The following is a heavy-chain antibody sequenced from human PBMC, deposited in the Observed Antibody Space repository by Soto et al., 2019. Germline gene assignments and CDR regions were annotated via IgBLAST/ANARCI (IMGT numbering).Heavy chain of an antibody. D-gene: IGHD2-2*01. CDR1: GFTFRNHG. CDR3: ARDLGWPAARFDP. J-gene: IGHJ5*02. V-gene: IGHV3-33*01. Sequence: QVQLVESGGGVVQPGRSLRLSCAASGFTFRNHGMHWVRLAPGKGLEWVAVIWYDGSDKYYADSVKGRFTISRDNSKNTLYLKMNNLRGDDTAVYYCARDLGWPAARFDPWGQGTQVTVSS. CDR2: IWYDGSDK.